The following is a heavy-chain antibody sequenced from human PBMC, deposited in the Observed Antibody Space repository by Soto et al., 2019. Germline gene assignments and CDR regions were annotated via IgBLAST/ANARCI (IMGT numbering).Heavy chain of an antibody. Sequence: GGSLRLSCAASGFTFSSYSMNWVRQAPGKGLEWVSSISSSSYIYYADSVKGRFTISRDNAKNSLYLQMNSLRAEDTAVYYCARGLRPGIAAAGTYFQHWGQGTLVTVSS. CDR2: ISSSSYI. CDR1: GFTFSSYS. V-gene: IGHV3-21*04. CDR3: ARGLRPGIAAAGTYFQH. J-gene: IGHJ1*01. D-gene: IGHD6-13*01.